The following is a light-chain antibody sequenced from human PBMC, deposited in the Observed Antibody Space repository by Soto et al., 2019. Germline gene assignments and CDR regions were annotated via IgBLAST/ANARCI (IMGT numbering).Light chain of an antibody. J-gene: IGLJ2*01. CDR2: EDN. Sequence: NFMLTQPHSVSESPGKTVTISCTRSSGSIASSSVQWYQQRPGSARTTVIYEDNQRPSGVPDRFSGSIDTSSNSASLTISGLKTEDEADYYCQSYDSSSPVVFGGGTKVTVL. V-gene: IGLV6-57*04. CDR1: SGSIASSS. CDR3: QSYDSSSPVV.